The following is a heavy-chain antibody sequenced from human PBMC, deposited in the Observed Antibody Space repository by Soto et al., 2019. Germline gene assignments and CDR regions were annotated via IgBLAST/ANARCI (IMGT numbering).Heavy chain of an antibody. CDR3: ARETLTLFGGVRDNVYYGMDV. D-gene: IGHD3-3*01. CDR2: IGTSETIR. V-gene: IGHV3-48*03. Sequence: GGSLRLSCAASGFTFSSYEMNWVRQVPGKGLQWVSYIGTSETIRYYADSVKGRFTISRDNAKNSLYLQMNSLRAEDTAIYYCARETLTLFGGVRDNVYYGMDVWGPGTTVTVSS. J-gene: IGHJ6*02. CDR1: GFTFSSYE.